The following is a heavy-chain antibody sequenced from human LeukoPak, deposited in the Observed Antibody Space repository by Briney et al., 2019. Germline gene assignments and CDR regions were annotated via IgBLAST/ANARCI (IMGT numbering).Heavy chain of an antibody. CDR2: IIPIFGTA. Sequence: GASVKVSCKASGGTFSSYAISWVRQAPGQGLEWMGGIIPIFGTANYAQKFQGRVTITADESTSTAYMELSSLRSEDTAAYYCARDRYYDSSGSSDHAFDIWGQGTMVTVSS. V-gene: IGHV1-69*13. D-gene: IGHD3-22*01. J-gene: IGHJ3*02. CDR3: ARDRYYDSSGSSDHAFDI. CDR1: GGTFSSYA.